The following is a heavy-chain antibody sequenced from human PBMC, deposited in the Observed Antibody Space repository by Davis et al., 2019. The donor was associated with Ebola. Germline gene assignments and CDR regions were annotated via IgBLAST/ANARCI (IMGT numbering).Heavy chain of an antibody. V-gene: IGHV4-61*01. D-gene: IGHD1-26*01. CDR1: GGSVRSGNYY. J-gene: IGHJ5*02. CDR2: IHYSGST. CDR3: ARCGVVQGGSEYRRDRLFDP. Sequence: PSETLSLTCTVSGGSVRSGNYYWKWILQSPGKELEWIGYIHYSGSTKYNPSLKSSVTISIDTSKNQFSLKVTSVTAADTAVYYCARCGVVQGGSEYRRDRLFDPWCQGTLVTVSS.